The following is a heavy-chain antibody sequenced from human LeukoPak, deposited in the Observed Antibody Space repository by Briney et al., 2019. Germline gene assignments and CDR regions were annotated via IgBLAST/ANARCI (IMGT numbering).Heavy chain of an antibody. V-gene: IGHV3-74*01. CDR2: ICPDVRRK. CDR3: VRDAGGDTRDWYFDL. J-gene: IGHJ2*01. Sequence: GGSLRLSCAASEFTLSTYCIHWVRQAPGKGLVWVSRICPDVRRKGYADSVEGRFTISRDYAKSTLYLHMNSLRAEDSARYCCVRDAGGDTRDWYFDLWGRGTLVAVSS. D-gene: IGHD4-17*01. CDR1: EFTLSTYC.